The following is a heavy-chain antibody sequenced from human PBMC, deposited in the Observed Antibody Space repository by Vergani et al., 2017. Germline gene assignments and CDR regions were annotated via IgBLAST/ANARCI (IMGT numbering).Heavy chain of an antibody. CDR3: ARATGPSNYGQLVLYYYYMDV. D-gene: IGHD6-6*01. J-gene: IGHJ6*03. Sequence: EVQLVETGGGLIQPGGSLRLSCAASGFTVSSNYMSWVRQAPGKGLEWVSVIYSGGSTYYADSVKGRFTISRDNSKNTLYLQMNSLRAEDTAGYYCARATGPSNYGQLVLYYYYMDVWGKGTTVTVTS. CDR1: GFTVSSNY. V-gene: IGHV3-53*02. CDR2: IYSGGST.